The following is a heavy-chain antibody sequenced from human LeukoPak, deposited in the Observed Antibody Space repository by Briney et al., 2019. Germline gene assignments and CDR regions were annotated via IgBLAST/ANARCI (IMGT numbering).Heavy chain of an antibody. V-gene: IGHV1-2*02. CDR2: INPNSGGA. J-gene: IGHJ4*02. CDR1: GYTLTGHY. D-gene: IGHD3-3*01. CDR3: ARGDLLRFLEWSYFDY. Sequence: ASLKDACKASGYTLTGHYLHWVRQAPGQGLEWLGWINPNSGGANYAQKFQGRVTMIRDTSISTAYMELSRLRSDDTAVYCCARGDLLRFLEWSYFDYWGQGTLVTVSS.